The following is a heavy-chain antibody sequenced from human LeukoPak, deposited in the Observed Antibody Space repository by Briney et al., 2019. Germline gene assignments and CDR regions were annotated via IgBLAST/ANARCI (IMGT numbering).Heavy chain of an antibody. CDR3: AKVSGWLQFDYYFDY. V-gene: IGHV3-9*01. D-gene: IGHD5-24*01. CDR1: GFTFDDYA. CDR2: ISWNSDSI. Sequence: GGSLRLSCAASGFTFDDYAMHWVRQVPGKGLEWVSGISWNSDSIDYADSVKGRFTISRDNAKKSLYLQMNSLRAEDTAMYYCAKVSGWLQFDYYFDYWGQGTLVTVSS. J-gene: IGHJ4*02.